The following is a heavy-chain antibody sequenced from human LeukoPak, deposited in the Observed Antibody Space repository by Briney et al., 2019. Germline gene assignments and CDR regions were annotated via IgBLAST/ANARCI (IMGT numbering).Heavy chain of an antibody. CDR2: TYYRSKWNN. CDR1: GDSVSSKSTA. D-gene: IGHD2-21*01. CDR3: ARYSGLGVPDY. Sequence: SQTLSLTCAISGDSVSSKSTAWNWIWQSPSRGLEWLGRTYYRSKWNNDYAVSVRGRITINPDTSKNQFSLLLNSVTPEDTAVYYCARYSGLGVPDYWGQGTLVTVSS. J-gene: IGHJ4*02. V-gene: IGHV6-1*01.